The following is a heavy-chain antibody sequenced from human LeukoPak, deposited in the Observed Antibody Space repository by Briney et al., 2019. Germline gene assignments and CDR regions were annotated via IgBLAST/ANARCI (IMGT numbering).Heavy chain of an antibody. CDR1: GFTFSDYS. D-gene: IGHD1-1*01. CDR2: ISRRSRHV. J-gene: IGHJ1*01. CDR3: VRDLMGSGSTTAYLHH. V-gene: IGHV3-21*01. Sequence: GGSLRLSCTASGFTFSDYSMNWVRQAPGKGLEWVSSISRRSRHVYYAASVKGRFTISRDNAMNSLYLQMNSLRAEDMAVYFCVRDLMGSGSTTAYLHHWGQGTLVTVSS.